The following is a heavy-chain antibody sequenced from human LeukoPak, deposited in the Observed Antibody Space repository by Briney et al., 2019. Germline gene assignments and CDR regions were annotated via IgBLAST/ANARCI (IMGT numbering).Heavy chain of an antibody. J-gene: IGHJ4*02. Sequence: ASVKVSCKASGYTFTGYYMHWVRQAPGQGLEWMGWVDTHTGATNYAQKCQGEVTMTRDTSISTAYMELSRPRSDDTAMYYCARSGRGHVYGFFDYWGQGTLVTVSS. D-gene: IGHD3-10*01. CDR2: VDTHTGAT. V-gene: IGHV1-2*02. CDR3: ARSGRGHVYGFFDY. CDR1: GYTFTGYY.